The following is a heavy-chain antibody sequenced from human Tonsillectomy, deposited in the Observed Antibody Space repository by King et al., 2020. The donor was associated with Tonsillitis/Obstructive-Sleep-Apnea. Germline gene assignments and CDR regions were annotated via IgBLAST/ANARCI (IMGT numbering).Heavy chain of an antibody. D-gene: IGHD1-26*01. Sequence: PLQESGPGLVKPSETLSLTCTVSGGSISSYYWSWIRQPPGKGLEWIGYIYYSGSTNYNPSLKSRVTISVDTSKKQFSLKLSSVTAADTAVYYCARSVVGATPLGYFDYWGQGTLVTVSS. CDR2: IYYSGST. CDR3: ARSVVGATPLGYFDY. V-gene: IGHV4-59*01. CDR1: GGSISSYY. J-gene: IGHJ4*02.